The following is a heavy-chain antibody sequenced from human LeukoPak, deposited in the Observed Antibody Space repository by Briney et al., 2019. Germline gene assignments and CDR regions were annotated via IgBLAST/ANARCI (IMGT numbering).Heavy chain of an antibody. CDR1: GGSISSGGYS. V-gene: IGHV4-30-2*01. J-gene: IGHJ4*02. D-gene: IGHD1-14*01. Sequence: SETLSLTCAVSGGSISSGGYSWSWIRQPPGKGLEWIGYIYHSGSPYYNPSLKSRVTISVDRSKNQFSLKLSSVTAADTAVYYCASRSGDYWGQGTLVSVSS. CDR2: IYHSGSP. CDR3: ASRSGDY.